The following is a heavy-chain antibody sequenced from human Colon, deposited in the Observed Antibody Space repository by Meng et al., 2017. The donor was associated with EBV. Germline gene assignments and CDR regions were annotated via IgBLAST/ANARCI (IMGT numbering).Heavy chain of an antibody. J-gene: IGHJ1*01. CDR2: IPNRGSS. CDR1: GDSHTNHNW. V-gene: IGHV4-4*02. Sequence: GAALTKPSGTLYLTSAVSGDSHTNHNWWAWVRQPPGKGLEWIGEIPNRGSSAYSPSLKSRVSMSIDKSKNQFSLKLTSVTAADTAVYHCLRGSGGSVWGQGTLVTVSS. D-gene: IGHD3-10*01. CDR3: LRGSGGSV.